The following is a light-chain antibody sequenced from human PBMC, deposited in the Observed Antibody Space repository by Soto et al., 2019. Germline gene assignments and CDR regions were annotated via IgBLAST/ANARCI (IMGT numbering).Light chain of an antibody. V-gene: IGLV7-46*01. Sequence: QAVGTPEPSLTVTSGRTFTLNCGSRTGAVTNGHYPYWLQQKPGKAPRTLIYDTTNRHSWTPARFSGSLLGGKAALTLSGAQPEDEAEYYCLLSYNGPYVVGTGTKVTVL. CDR3: LLSYNGPYV. J-gene: IGLJ1*01. CDR1: TGAVTNGHY. CDR2: DTT.